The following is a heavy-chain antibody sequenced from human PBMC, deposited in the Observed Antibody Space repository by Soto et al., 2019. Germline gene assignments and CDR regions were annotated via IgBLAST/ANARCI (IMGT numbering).Heavy chain of an antibody. V-gene: IGHV3-53*01. D-gene: IGHD6-19*01. J-gene: IGHJ6*02. CDR3: ARMGQWRVPGDYYYGMDV. CDR2: IYTGGGT. CDR1: GLTVSSNY. Sequence: EVQLVESGGGLIQPGGSLRLSCAASGLTVSSNYMNWVRQAPGKGLEWVSLIYTGGGTYYADSVKGRFTVSRDNSKNTLYLQMNSLRAGDTAVYYCARMGQWRVPGDYYYGMDVWGQGTSVTVSS.